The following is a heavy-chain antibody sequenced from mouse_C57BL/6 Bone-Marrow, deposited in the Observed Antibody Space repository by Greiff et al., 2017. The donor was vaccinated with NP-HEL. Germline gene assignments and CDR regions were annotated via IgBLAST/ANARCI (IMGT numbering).Heavy chain of an antibody. CDR3: ARRTYDYDRDPYYFDY. Sequence: VQLQQSGAELVRPGTSVKVSCKASGYAFTNYLIEWVKQRPGQGLEWIGVINPGRGGTNYNEKFKGKATLTTDKSSSTAYMQLSRLTSEDSAVYFCARRTYDYDRDPYYFDYWGQGTTLTVSS. CDR1: GYAFTNYL. V-gene: IGHV1-54*01. CDR2: INPGRGGT. J-gene: IGHJ2*01. D-gene: IGHD2-4*01.